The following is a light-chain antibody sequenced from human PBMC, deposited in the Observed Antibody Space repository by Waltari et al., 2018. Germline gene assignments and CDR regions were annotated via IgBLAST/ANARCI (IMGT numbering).Light chain of an antibody. V-gene: IGLV3-21*01. J-gene: IGLJ1*01. CDR3: QVWDANTDPGV. CDR2: YDS. Sequence: SYVLTQPPSVSVAPGETASLTCGGNNLESKSGHGYRQRPGKAPVLVISYDSDRPPGIPDRLSGSNSGNTATLTISRVEAGDEADYYCQVWDANTDPGVFGTGTEVTVL. CDR1: NLESKS.